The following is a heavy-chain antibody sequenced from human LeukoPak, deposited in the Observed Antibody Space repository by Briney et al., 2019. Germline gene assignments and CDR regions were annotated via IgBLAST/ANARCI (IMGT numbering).Heavy chain of an antibody. CDR3: AKSSYYDSSGYYREYYFDY. J-gene: IGHJ4*02. V-gene: IGHV3-23*01. CDR1: GFTFSSFA. Sequence: GSLSLSCAASGFTFSSFAMHWVRQAPGKGLEWVSSVSGSGGSTYYADSVKGRFTISRDNSKSTLFLQMNSLRAEDTAVYYCAKSSYYDSSGYYREYYFDYWGQGTLVTVSS. CDR2: VSGSGGST. D-gene: IGHD3-22*01.